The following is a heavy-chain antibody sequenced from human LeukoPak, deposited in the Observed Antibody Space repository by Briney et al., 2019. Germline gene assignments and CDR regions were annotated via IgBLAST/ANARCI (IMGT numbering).Heavy chain of an antibody. D-gene: IGHD4-17*01. V-gene: IGHV4-34*01. CDR2: INHSGST. CDR3: ATRPDPSYTVTTNWFDP. J-gene: IGHJ5*02. CDR1: GGSFSGYY. Sequence: SETLSLTCAVYGGSFSGYYWSWIRQPPGKVLEWIGEINHSGSTNYNPSLKSRVTISVDTSKNQFSLKLSSVTAADTAVYYCATRPDPSYTVTTNWFDPWGQGTLVTVSS.